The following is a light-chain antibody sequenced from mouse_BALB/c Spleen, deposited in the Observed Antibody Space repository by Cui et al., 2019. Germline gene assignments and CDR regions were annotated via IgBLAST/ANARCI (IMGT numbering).Light chain of an antibody. J-gene: IGKJ5*01. CDR2: DTS. V-gene: IGKV4-55*01. CDR3: QQWSSYPLT. Sequence: QIVLTQSPPIMSASPGEKVTMTCSASSSVSYLYWYQQKPGSSPRLLIYDTSNLASGVPVRFSGSGSGTSYSLTISRMEAEDAATYYCQQWSSYPLTFGAGTKLELK. CDR1: SSVSY.